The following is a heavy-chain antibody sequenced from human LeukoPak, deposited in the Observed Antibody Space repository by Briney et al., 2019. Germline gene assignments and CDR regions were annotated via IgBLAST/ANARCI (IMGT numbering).Heavy chain of an antibody. V-gene: IGHV4-59*01. J-gene: IGHJ5*02. D-gene: IGHD6-6*01. CDR3: ARLSSLANIAARGRTWLDP. Sequence: PSETLSLTCTVSGGSINNSYWTWIRQPPGKGLEWIGHIYYSGSTNYSPSLKSRVTISVDTSKNQFSFKLSSVTAADTAVYYCARLSSLANIAARGRTWLDPWGQGSLVTVSS. CDR2: IYYSGST. CDR1: GGSINNSY.